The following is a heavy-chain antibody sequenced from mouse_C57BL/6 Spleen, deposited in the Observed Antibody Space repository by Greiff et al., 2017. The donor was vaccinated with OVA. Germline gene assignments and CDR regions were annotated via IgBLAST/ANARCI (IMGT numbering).Heavy chain of an antibody. J-gene: IGHJ3*01. V-gene: IGHV3-1*01. CDR1: GYSITSGYD. D-gene: IGHD2-1*01. Sequence: EVKLQESGPGMVKPSQSLSLTCTVTGYSITSGYDWHWIRHFPGNKLEWMGYISYSGSTNYNPSLKSRISITHDTSKNHFFLKLNSVTTEDTATYYCARDGNYSGFAYWGQGTLVTVSA. CDR2: ISYSGST. CDR3: ARDGNYSGFAY.